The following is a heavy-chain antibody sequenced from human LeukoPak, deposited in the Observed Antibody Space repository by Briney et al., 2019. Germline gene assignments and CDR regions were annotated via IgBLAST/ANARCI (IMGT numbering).Heavy chain of an antibody. D-gene: IGHD2-15*01. CDR1: GGSFSTYY. CDR3: TSIMGGYCGGGSCYWFDP. J-gene: IGHJ5*02. V-gene: IGHV4-34*01. CDR2: INHSGNT. Sequence: PSETLSLTCAVYGGSFSTYYWTWIRQPPGKGLEWIGEINHSGNTNYNLSLKSRVTISVDTSKKQFSLKLSSVTAADTAVYYCTSIMGGYCGGGSCYWFDPWGQGILVTDSS.